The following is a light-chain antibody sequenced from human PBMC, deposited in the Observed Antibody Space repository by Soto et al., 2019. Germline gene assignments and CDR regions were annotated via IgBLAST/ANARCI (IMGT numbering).Light chain of an antibody. V-gene: IGKV3D-15*01. CDR2: GAS. CDR3: QQYYISWS. Sequence: VMTQSPATLSVSPGETATLSCRASHSVSYNLAWYQQKPGQAPRLLIYGASSRATGIPDRFSGSGSGTEFTLTISSLQPEDFATYSCQQYYISWSFGQGTKVDI. J-gene: IGKJ1*01. CDR1: HSVSYN.